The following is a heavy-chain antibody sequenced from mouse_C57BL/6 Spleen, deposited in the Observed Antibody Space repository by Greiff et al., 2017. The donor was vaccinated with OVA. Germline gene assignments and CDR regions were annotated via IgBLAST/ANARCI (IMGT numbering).Heavy chain of an antibody. V-gene: IGHV1-4*01. J-gene: IGHJ4*01. CDR1: GYTFTSYT. CDR2: INPSSGYT. CDR3: ARITTVVATDYAMDY. Sequence: VQLQQPGAELARPGASVKMSCKASGYTFTSYTMHWVKQRPGQGLEWIGYINPSSGYTKYNQKFKDKATLTADKSSSTAYMQLSSLTSEDSAVYYCARITTVVATDYAMDYWGQGTSVTVSS. D-gene: IGHD1-1*01.